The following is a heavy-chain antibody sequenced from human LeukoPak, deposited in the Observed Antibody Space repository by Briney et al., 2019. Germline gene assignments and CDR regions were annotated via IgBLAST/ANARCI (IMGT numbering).Heavy chain of an antibody. CDR1: GFTFSSYA. J-gene: IGHJ4*02. D-gene: IGHD4-11*01. V-gene: IGHV3-23*01. CDR2: ISGSGRNT. CDR3: AKDQFVTTGGFDY. Sequence: GGSLRLSCAASGFTFSSYAMSWVRQAPGKGLEWVSGISGSGRNTYYADSVKGRFTISRDNFQNTLYLQMNSLRAEDTAVYYCAKDQFVTTGGFDYWGQGTLASVSS.